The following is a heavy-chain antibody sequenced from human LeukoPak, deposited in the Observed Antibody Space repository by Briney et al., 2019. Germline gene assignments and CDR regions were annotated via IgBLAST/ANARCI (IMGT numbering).Heavy chain of an antibody. CDR2: ISYDGSNK. CDR1: GFTFSSYA. CDR3: ARDQTGFDY. V-gene: IGHV3-30-3*01. D-gene: IGHD3-10*01. Sequence: HPGGSLRLSCAASGFTFSSYAMHWVRQAPGKGLEWVAVISYDGSNKYYADSVKGRFTISRDNSKNTLYLQMNSLRAEDTAVYYCARDQTGFDYWGQGTLVTVSS. J-gene: IGHJ4*02.